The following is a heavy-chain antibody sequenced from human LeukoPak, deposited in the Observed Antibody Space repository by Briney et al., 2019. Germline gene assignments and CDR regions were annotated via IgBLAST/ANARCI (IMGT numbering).Heavy chain of an antibody. V-gene: IGHV1-8*02. D-gene: IGHD6-13*01. J-gene: IGHJ6*03. CDR3: ARGSSSWDRVNYYMDV. CDR1: GYTFTNYG. CDR2: MNPNSGNT. Sequence: EASVKVSCKASGYTFTNYGISWVRQAPGQGLEWMGWMNPNSGNTGYAQKFQGRVTMTRNTSISTAYMELSSLRSEDTAVYYCARGSSSWDRVNYYMDVWGKGTTVTISS.